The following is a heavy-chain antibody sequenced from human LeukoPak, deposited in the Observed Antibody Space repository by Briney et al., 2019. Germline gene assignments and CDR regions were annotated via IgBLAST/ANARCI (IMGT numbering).Heavy chain of an antibody. J-gene: IGHJ4*02. CDR2: ISTGSSTT. V-gene: IGHV3-48*02. Sequence: GGSLRLSCAASGFAFSTYNMNWVRQAPGKGLEWVSYISTGSSTTYYADSVKGRFTISRDNVENSLYLQMNSLRDEDTAVYYCARVAAGYSVNYFDYWGQGTLVTVSS. CDR1: GFAFSTYN. CDR3: ARVAAGYSVNYFDY. D-gene: IGHD4-23*01.